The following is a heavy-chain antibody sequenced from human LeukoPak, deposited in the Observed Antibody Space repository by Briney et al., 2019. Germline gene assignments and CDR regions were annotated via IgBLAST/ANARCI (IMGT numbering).Heavy chain of an antibody. CDR3: ARVFRGSSSWSGDAFDI. V-gene: IGHV3-48*01. J-gene: IGHJ3*02. CDR2: ISSSSSTI. D-gene: IGHD6-6*01. CDR1: GFTFSSYS. Sequence: PGGSLRLSCAAYGFTFSSYSMNWVRQAPGKGLEWVSYISSSSSTIYYADSVKGRFTISRDNAKNSLYLQMNSLRAEDTAVYYCARVFRGSSSWSGDAFDIWGQGTMVTVSS.